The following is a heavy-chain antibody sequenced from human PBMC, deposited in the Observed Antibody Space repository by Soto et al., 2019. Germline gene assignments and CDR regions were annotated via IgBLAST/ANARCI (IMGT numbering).Heavy chain of an antibody. D-gene: IGHD3-10*01. CDR3: ARDYYGSGVFDY. CDR2: IYSGGST. Sequence: GGSLRLSCAASGFTVSSNYMSWVRQAPGKGLEWVSVIYSGGSTYYADSVKGRFTISRDNSKNTLYLQMNSLRAEDTAVYYCARDYYGSGVFDYWGQGTLVTVSS. V-gene: IGHV3-53*01. CDR1: GFTVSSNY. J-gene: IGHJ4*02.